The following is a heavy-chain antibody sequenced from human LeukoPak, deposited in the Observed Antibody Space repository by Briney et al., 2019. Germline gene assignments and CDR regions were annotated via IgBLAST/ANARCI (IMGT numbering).Heavy chain of an antibody. V-gene: IGHV1-18*01. CDR1: GYTFTSYS. Sequence: ASVKVSCKASGYTFTSYSISWVRQAPGQGLEWMGWISAYNGNTNYAQKLQGRVTMTTDTSTSTAYMELRSLRSDDTAVYYCARRYGSGSYYNWFDPWGQGTLVTVSS. CDR3: ARRYGSGSYYNWFDP. J-gene: IGHJ5*02. CDR2: ISAYNGNT. D-gene: IGHD3-10*01.